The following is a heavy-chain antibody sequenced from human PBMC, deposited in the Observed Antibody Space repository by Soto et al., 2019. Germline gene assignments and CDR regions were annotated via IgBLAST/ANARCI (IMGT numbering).Heavy chain of an antibody. CDR1: GGTFSSYA. J-gene: IGHJ5*02. V-gene: IGHV1-69*13. Sequence: GASVKVSCKASGGTFSSYAISWVRQAPGQGLEWMGGIIPIFGTANYAQKFQGRVTITADESTSTAYMELSSLRSEDTAVYYCARVIVPAAIRENWFDPGGQGTLVTVSS. CDR2: IIPIFGTA. D-gene: IGHD2-2*01. CDR3: ARVIVPAAIRENWFDP.